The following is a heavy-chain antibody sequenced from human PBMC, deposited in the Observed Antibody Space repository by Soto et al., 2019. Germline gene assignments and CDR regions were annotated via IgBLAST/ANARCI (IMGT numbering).Heavy chain of an antibody. J-gene: IGHJ4*02. CDR2: IRSKSNSYAT. Sequence: EVQLVESGGGLVQPGGSLKLSSAVSGLTFSGSAMHWVRQASGKGLEWVGRIRSKSNSYATAYAASVKGRFTISRDDSKNTAYLQMNSLKTEDTAVYYCTRGYGDYVRDYWGQGTLVTVSS. D-gene: IGHD4-17*01. CDR3: TRGYGDYVRDY. CDR1: GLTFSGSA. V-gene: IGHV3-73*01.